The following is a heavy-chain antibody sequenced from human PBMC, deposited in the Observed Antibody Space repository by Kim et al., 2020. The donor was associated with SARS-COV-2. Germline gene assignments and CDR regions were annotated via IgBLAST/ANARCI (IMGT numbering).Heavy chain of an antibody. CDR1: GFTFSSYS. J-gene: IGHJ3*02. CDR3: ARDANGYGYVACEI. CDR2: ITSSGTYS. D-gene: IGHD5-18*01. Sequence: GGSLRLSCAASGFTFSSYSVNWVRQAPGKGLEWVSSITSSGTYSYYADSVKGRFTISRDNAKNSLYLQMNSLRAEDTAVYHCARDANGYGYVACEIWRQG. V-gene: IGHV3-21*01.